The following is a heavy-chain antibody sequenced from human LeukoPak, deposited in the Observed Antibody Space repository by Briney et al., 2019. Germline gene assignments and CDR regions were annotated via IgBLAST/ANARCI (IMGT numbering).Heavy chain of an antibody. D-gene: IGHD3-10*01. V-gene: IGHV1-69*04. J-gene: IGHJ4*02. CDR2: IIPILGIA. CDR1: GGTFSSYA. Sequence: ASVKVSCKASGGTFSSYAISWVRQAPGQGLEWMGRIIPILGIANYAQRFQGRVTITADKSTSTAYMELSSLRSEDTAVYYCARGPGRDYYGSGSYYVWGQGTLVTVSS. CDR3: ARGPGRDYYGSGSYYV.